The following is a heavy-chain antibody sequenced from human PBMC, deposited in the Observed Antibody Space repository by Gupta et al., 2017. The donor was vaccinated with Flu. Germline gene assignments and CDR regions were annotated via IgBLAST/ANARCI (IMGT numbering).Heavy chain of an antibody. J-gene: IGHJ4*02. CDR3: ARGTCSTTTCTLFDY. Sequence: EVQLVESGGGLVKPGGSLRLSCAASGFTFSSYSMNWARQAPGKGLEWVSSISSSSSYIYYADSVKGRFTISRDNAKNSLYLQMNSLRAEDTAVYYCARGTCSTTTCTLFDYWSQGTLVTVSS. D-gene: IGHD2-2*01. CDR2: ISSSSSYI. V-gene: IGHV3-21*01. CDR1: GFTFSSYS.